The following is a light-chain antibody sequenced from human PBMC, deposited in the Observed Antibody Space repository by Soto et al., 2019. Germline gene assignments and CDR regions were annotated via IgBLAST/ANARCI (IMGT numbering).Light chain of an antibody. V-gene: IGLV2-23*02. CDR3: CSYAGSSTFFYV. Sequence: QSALTQPASVSGSPGQSITISCTGTSSDVGSYNLVSWYQRHPGKAPKLMIYEVSKRPSGVSNRFSGSKSGNTASLTISGLQAEDEADYYCCSYAGSSTFFYVFGTGTKVTVL. CDR2: EVS. CDR1: SSDVGSYNL. J-gene: IGLJ1*01.